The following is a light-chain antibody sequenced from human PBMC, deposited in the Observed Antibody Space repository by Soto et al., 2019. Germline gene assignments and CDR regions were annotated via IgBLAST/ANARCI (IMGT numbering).Light chain of an antibody. CDR3: QQYYGAPPYT. V-gene: IGKV4-1*01. CDR1: QSVLARSDSKSS. CDR2: WAS. J-gene: IGKJ2*01. Sequence: DIVMTQSPDSLAVFLGERATINCTFSQSVLARSDSKSSLAWYQQKPGQPPKLLIYWASTRESGVPDRFSGSVSGTEFPLAVCSLQAEDVAVYYCQQYYGAPPYTFGQGTKLEIK.